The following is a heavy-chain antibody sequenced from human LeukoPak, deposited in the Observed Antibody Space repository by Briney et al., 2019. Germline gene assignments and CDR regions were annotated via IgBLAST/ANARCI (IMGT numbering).Heavy chain of an antibody. CDR2: IYPGDSDT. J-gene: IGHJ3*02. V-gene: IGHV5-51*01. CDR3: ARQSSGWPDAFDI. CDR1: GYSFTSYW. D-gene: IGHD3-10*01. Sequence: GESPKISCKGSGYSFTSYWIGWVRQMPGKVLEWMGIIYPGDSDTRYSPSFQGQVTISADKSISTAYLQWSSLKASDTAMYYCARQSSGWPDAFDIWGQGTMVTVSS.